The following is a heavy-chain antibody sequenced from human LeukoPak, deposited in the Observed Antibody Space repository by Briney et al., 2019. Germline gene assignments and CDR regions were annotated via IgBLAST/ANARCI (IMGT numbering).Heavy chain of an antibody. Sequence: GGSLRLSCAASGFTFSSYVMTWVRQAPGKGLEWVSIISGSGGSPYYADSVKGRFIIPRDNSKNTLYRQMDSLRDDDTAIYYCAKAHSQWSTWFDPWGQGTLVTVSS. CDR2: ISGSGGSP. D-gene: IGHD2-15*01. J-gene: IGHJ5*02. CDR1: GFTFSSYV. CDR3: AKAHSQWSTWFDP. V-gene: IGHV3-23*01.